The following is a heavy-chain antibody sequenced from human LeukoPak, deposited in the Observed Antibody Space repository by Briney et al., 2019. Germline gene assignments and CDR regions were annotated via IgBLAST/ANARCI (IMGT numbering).Heavy chain of an antibody. CDR2: ISGSGGST. V-gene: IGHV3-23*01. CDR1: GFTFSSYA. CDR3: AKEIQLWSCFDD. D-gene: IGHD5-18*01. J-gene: IGHJ4*02. Sequence: GGSLRLSCAASGFTFSSYAMSWVRQAPGKGLEWVSDISGSGGSTHYADSVKGRFTISRDNSKNTLSLQMNSLRAVDTAVYYCAKEIQLWSCFDDWGQGTLVTVSS.